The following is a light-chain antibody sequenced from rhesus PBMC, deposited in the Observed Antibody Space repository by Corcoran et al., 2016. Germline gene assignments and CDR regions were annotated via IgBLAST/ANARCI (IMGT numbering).Light chain of an antibody. V-gene: IGKV1-74*01. CDR1: ENVNNY. CDR3: QHSYGTPYS. CDR2: KAS. Sequence: DIQMTQSPSSLSASVGDRVTITCRASENVNNYLHWYQQKTGKAPKLLIYKASTLQSGVPSRLNGSGSGTDFTLTISSLQPEDFATYYCQHSYGTPYSFGQGTKVEIK. J-gene: IGKJ2*01.